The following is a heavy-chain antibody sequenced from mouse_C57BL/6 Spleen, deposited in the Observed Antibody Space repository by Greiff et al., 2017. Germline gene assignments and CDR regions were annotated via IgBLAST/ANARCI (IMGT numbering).Heavy chain of an antibody. CDR2: ISSGGSYT. CDR3: ERADYYGSSYVDWYFDV. D-gene: IGHD1-1*01. J-gene: IGHJ1*03. Sequence: EVQLVESGGDLVKPGGSLKLSCAASGFTFSSYGMSWVRQTPDKRLEWVATISSGGSYTYYPDSVKGRFTISRDNAKNTLYLQMSSLKSEDTARYYCERADYYGSSYVDWYFDVWGTGTTVTVSS. CDR1: GFTFSSYG. V-gene: IGHV5-6*01.